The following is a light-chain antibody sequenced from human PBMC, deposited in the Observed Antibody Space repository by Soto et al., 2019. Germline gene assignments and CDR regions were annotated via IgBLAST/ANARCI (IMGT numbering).Light chain of an antibody. CDR2: TNN. CDR1: SSNIGSNN. CDR3: AAWDDSLNGYV. J-gene: IGLJ1*01. V-gene: IGLV1-44*01. Sequence: QSVLTQPPSASGTPGQRGTISCSGSSSNIGSNNVNWYQQLPGTAPKLLIYTNNQRPSGVPDRFSGSKSGTSASLAISGLQSEDGADYYCAAWDDSLNGYVFGTGTRSPS.